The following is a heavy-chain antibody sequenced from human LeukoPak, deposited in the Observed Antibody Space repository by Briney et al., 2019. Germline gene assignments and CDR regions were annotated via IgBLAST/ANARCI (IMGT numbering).Heavy chain of an antibody. CDR2: ISSSSSYI. J-gene: IGHJ6*03. CDR3: ARRSITGTFWGDQDYYYYMDV. Sequence: PGGSLRLSCAASGFTFSSYSMNWVRQAPGKGLEWVSCISSSSSYIYYADSVKGRFTISRDNAKNTLYLQMNSLRDEDTAVYYCARRSITGTFWGDQDYYYYMDVWGKGTTVTVSS. CDR1: GFTFSSYS. D-gene: IGHD1-20*01. V-gene: IGHV3-21*01.